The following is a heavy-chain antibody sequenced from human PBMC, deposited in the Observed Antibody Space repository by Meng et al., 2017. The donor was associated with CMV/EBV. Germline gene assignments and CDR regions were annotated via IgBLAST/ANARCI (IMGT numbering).Heavy chain of an antibody. J-gene: IGHJ6*02. CDR1: GGTFSSYA. CDR2: INPSGGST. Sequence: ASVKVSCKASGGTFSSYAISWVRQAPGQGLEWMGIINPSGGSTSYAQKFQGRVTMTRDTSTSTVYMELSSLRSEDTAVYYCAREPTYYYGSGIYSYYYYGMDVWGQGTTVTVSS. CDR3: AREPTYYYGSGIYSYYYYGMDV. V-gene: IGHV1-46*01. D-gene: IGHD3-10*01.